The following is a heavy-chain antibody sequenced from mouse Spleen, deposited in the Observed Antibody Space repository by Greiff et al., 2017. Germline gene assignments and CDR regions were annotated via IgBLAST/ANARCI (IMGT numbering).Heavy chain of an antibody. CDR2: FSSGGSYT. CDR1: GFTFSSYA. V-gene: IGHV5-9-1*01. J-gene: IGHJ2*01. D-gene: IGHD1-1*01. CDR3: ARQGDYGSYYYFDY. Sequence: EVMLVESGGGLVKPGGSLKLSCAASGFTFSSYAMSWVRQTPEKRLEWVATFSSGGSYTYYPDSVKGRFTISRDNAKNTLYLQMSSLRSEDTAMYYCARQGDYGSYYYFDYWGQGTTLTVSS.